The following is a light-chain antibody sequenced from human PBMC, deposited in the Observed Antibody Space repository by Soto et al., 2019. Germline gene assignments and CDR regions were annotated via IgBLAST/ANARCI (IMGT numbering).Light chain of an antibody. CDR1: SSDIGGFYH. V-gene: IGLV2-14*03. CDR3: SSYTSRSSYV. CDR2: DVS. J-gene: IGLJ1*01. Sequence: QSALTQPASVSDSPGQSSTISCIGTSSDIGGFYHVSWHQQHPGKAPKLIIYDVSNRPSGVSNRFSGSKTGNTASLILSGLQAEDEADYYCSSYTSRSSYVFGSGTKVTVL.